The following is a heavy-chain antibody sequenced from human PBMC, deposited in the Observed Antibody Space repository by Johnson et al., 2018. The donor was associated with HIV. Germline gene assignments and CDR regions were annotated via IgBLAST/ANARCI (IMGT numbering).Heavy chain of an antibody. CDR1: EFTFSSYW. D-gene: IGHD6-13*01. CDR2: FNSDGSST. CDR3: ASGVYSSSWSWDVAFDI. J-gene: IGHJ3*02. Sequence: VQLVESGGGLVQPGGSLRLSCAASEFTFSSYWMHWVRQAPGQGLVWVSRFNSDGSSTNYADSVKGRFTISRDNAKNTLYLEMNSLRAEDTAVYYCASGVYSSSWSWDVAFDIWGQGTMVTVSS. V-gene: IGHV3-74*01.